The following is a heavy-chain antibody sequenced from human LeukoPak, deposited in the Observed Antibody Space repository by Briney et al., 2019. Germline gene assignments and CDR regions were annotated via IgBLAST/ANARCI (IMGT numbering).Heavy chain of an antibody. D-gene: IGHD2-2*01. Sequence: GGSLRLSCAASGFTFSNYGMHWVRQAPGKGLEWVAVISGDGTNKFYVDSVKGRFTISRDNSKNTLYLQMNSLRAEDTAVYYCAKDIVATAETYYFGYWGQGTLVTVSS. J-gene: IGHJ4*02. CDR1: GFTFSNYG. CDR2: ISGDGTNK. CDR3: AKDIVATAETYYFGY. V-gene: IGHV3-30*18.